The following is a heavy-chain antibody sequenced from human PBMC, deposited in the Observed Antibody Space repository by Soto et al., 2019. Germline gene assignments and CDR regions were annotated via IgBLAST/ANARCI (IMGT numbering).Heavy chain of an antibody. Sequence: QVQLQESGPGLVKPSQTLSLTCTVSGGSISSGGYYWSWIRQHPGKGLEWIGYIFYSGTTYYNPSLKSRVTLSVDTSKTHSALKLSSVTAPDTAVYYCARSVDPWGQGTLVTVSS. V-gene: IGHV4-31*03. CDR3: ARSVDP. CDR2: IFYSGTT. CDR1: GGSISSGGYY. J-gene: IGHJ5*02.